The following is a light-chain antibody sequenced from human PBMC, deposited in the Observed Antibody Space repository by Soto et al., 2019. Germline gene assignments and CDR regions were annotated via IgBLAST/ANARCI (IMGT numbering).Light chain of an antibody. V-gene: IGKV1-39*01. J-gene: IGKJ3*01. CDR3: QQSYSTPLVT. Sequence: DIQMTQSPSSLSASVGDRVTITCRASQSISSYLNWYQQKPAKAPKLLIYAASSLQSGVPSRFSGSGSGTDFTLTISSLQPEDFATYYCQQSYSTPLVTFGHGTKVDI. CDR2: AAS. CDR1: QSISSY.